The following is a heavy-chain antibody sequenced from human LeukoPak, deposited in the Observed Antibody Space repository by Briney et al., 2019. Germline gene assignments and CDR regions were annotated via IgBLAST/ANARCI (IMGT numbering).Heavy chain of an antibody. CDR3: ARQSSDSSGWYHFDH. Sequence: PSETLSLTCTVSGGSISSDYWSWIRQPPGKGLEWIGYIYYSGSANYSPSLKSRVTISVDTSKNQFSLKLTSVTAADTAVYYCARQSSDSSGWYHFDHWGQGTLVTVSS. CDR2: IYYSGSA. V-gene: IGHV4-59*08. J-gene: IGHJ4*02. D-gene: IGHD6-19*01. CDR1: GGSISSDY.